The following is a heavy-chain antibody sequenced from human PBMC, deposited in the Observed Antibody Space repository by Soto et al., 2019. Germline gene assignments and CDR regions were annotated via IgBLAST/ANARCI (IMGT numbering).Heavy chain of an antibody. J-gene: IGHJ6*02. Sequence: GPMLVNPTQTLTLTCTFSGFSLSTSGMCVSWIRQPPGKALEWLALIDWDDDKYYSTSLKTRLTISKDTSKNQVVLTMTNMDPVDTATYYCARDCDFWSGYYYDYYYGMDVWGQGTTVTVSS. CDR2: IDWDDDK. V-gene: IGHV2-70*01. D-gene: IGHD3-3*01. CDR1: GFSLSTSGMC. CDR3: ARDCDFWSGYYYDYYYGMDV.